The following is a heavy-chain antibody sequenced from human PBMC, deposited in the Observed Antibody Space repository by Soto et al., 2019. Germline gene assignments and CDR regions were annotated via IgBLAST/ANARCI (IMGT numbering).Heavy chain of an antibody. CDR2: IYNGGST. V-gene: IGHV4-30-4*01. CDR1: GGSISDTYYS. D-gene: IGHD7-27*01. Sequence: QVQLQESGPGLVKPSQTLSLTCTVSGGSISDTYYSWSWIRQSPDKGLAWIGNIYNGGSTYNNPSLNCRVIISVATSKSQFSLKLNSVSAADTAVYYCTRGPSGDKVDYWGQGTLVTVSS. CDR3: TRGPSGDKVDY. J-gene: IGHJ4*02.